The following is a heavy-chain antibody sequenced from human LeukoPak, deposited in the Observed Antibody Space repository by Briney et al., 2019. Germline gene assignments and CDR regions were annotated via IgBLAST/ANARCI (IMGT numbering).Heavy chain of an antibody. CDR2: INHSGST. Sequence: SETLSLTCAVYGGSFSGYYWSWIRQPPEKGLEWIGEINHSGSTNYNPSLKSRVTISVDTSKNQFSLKLSSVTAADTAVYYCARARGYSYGRIDYWGQGTLVTVSS. D-gene: IGHD5-18*01. J-gene: IGHJ4*02. CDR3: ARARGYSYGRIDY. V-gene: IGHV4-34*01. CDR1: GGSFSGYY.